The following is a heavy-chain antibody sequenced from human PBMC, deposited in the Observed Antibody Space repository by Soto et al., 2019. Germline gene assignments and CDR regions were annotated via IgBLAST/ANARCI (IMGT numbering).Heavy chain of an antibody. J-gene: IGHJ4*01. CDR3: ARDGGAY. CDR2: MSYDGSNK. D-gene: IGHD3-16*01. CDR1: GFTFSSYA. Sequence: ESGGGVVQPGRSLRLSCAASGFTFSSYAMHWVRRAPGKGLEWMAVMSYDGSNKYYADSVKGRFTISRDNSKNTLYLQMNSLRPEDTALYYCARDGGAYWGHGTLVIVSS. V-gene: IGHV3-30-3*01.